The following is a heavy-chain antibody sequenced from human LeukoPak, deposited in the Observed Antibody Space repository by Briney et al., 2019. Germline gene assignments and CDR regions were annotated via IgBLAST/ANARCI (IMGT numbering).Heavy chain of an antibody. CDR1: GFTFSDFH. CDR2: ISGSGYAI. CDR3: ARLSGTYSRGGDH. Sequence: GGSLRLSCTASGFTFSDFHMSWIRQAPGKGLEWVPHISGSGYAIHHPGSVKGRFTISRDNAKNSLYLQMNSLRVEDSAVYYCARLSGTYSRGGDHWGQGTLVTVSP. D-gene: IGHD1-26*01. V-gene: IGHV3-11*01. J-gene: IGHJ4*02.